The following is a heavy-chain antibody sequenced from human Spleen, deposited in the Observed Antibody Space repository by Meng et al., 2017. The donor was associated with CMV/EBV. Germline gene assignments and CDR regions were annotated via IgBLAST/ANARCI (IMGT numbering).Heavy chain of an antibody. Sequence: GGSLRLSCAASGFTFSSYSMNWVRQAPGKGLEWVSSISSSSSYIYYADSVKGRFTISRDNAKNSLYLQMNSLRAEDTAVYYCARDRPQWEQLFDYWGQGTLVTVSS. V-gene: IGHV3-21*01. D-gene: IGHD1-26*01. J-gene: IGHJ4*02. CDR2: ISSSSSYI. CDR3: ARDRPQWEQLFDY. CDR1: GFTFSSYS.